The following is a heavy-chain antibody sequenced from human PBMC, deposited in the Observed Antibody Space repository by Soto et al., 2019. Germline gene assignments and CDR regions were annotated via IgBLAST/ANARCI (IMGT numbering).Heavy chain of an antibody. CDR1: GVSFRNYA. Sequence: EVQLLESGGGLVQPGGSLRLSCAASGVSFRNYAMAWVRQAPGKGLEWVSGISGSGCATHYVDFVEGRFVFSRDNSRNTVYLQMNSRRVEDTALYFCAKDRYYDRSRPAIDQWGQGALVTVSS. CDR2: ISGSGCAT. J-gene: IGHJ4*02. V-gene: IGHV3-23*01. CDR3: AKDRYYDRSRPAIDQ. D-gene: IGHD3-22*01.